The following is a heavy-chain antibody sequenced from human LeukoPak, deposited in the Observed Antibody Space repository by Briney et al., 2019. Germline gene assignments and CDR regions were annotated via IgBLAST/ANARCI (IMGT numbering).Heavy chain of an antibody. CDR3: ARKAPSKGEFDY. Sequence: PSETLSLTCTVSGGSISSSSYYWSWIRQPPGKGLEWIGYIYYSGSTNYNPSLKSRVTISVDTSKNQFSLKLSSVTAADTAVYYCARKAPSKGEFDYWGQGTLVTVSS. J-gene: IGHJ4*02. CDR1: GGSISSSSYY. V-gene: IGHV4-61*05. D-gene: IGHD3-16*01. CDR2: IYYSGST.